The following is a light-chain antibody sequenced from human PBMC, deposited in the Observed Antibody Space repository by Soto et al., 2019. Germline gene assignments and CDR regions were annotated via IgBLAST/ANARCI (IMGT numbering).Light chain of an antibody. CDR2: ANS. Sequence: QSVLTQPPSVSGAPGQRVTISCTGSSSNIGAGYYVHWYQQLPGTAPKLLISANSNRPSGVPDRFSGSKSGTSASLAITGLQAEDEADYYCQSYDSSLSGSYVFGTGTKVTVL. CDR1: SSNIGAGYY. CDR3: QSYDSSLSGSYV. J-gene: IGLJ1*01. V-gene: IGLV1-40*01.